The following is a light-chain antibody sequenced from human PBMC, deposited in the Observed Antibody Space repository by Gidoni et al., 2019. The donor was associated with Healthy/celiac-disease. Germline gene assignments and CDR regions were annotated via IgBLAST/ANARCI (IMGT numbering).Light chain of an antibody. V-gene: IGLV2-8*01. CDR1: SSDVRGYNY. CDR2: EVS. J-gene: IGLJ2*01. CDR3: SSYAGSNNWV. Sequence: QSALTQPPSASGSPGQSVTISCTGTSSDVRGYNYVSWYQQHPGKAPNLMIYEVSKRPSGVPGRFSGSKSGNTASLTVSGLQAEDEADYYCSSYAGSNNWVFGGGTKLTVL.